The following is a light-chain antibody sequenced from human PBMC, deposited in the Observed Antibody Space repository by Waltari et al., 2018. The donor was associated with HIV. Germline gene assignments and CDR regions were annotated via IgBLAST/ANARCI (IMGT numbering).Light chain of an antibody. J-gene: IGKJ1*01. CDR2: GAS. CDR1: RDIDTH. Sequence: ATRMTQSPPSVSAATGDTCTTTCRASRDIDTHLAWYQHKPGSAPHLLIYGASTLQKGVPTRFNGSGSGTSFSLTVTCLQSEDFATYFCQQYHDSPQTFGQGTTV. V-gene: IGKV1-8*01. CDR3: QQYHDSPQT.